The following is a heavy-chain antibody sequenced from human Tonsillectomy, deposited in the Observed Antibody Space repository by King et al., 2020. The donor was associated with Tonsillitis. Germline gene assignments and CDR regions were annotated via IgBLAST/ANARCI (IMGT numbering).Heavy chain of an antibody. J-gene: IGHJ6*02. CDR1: GFTFDDYA. CDR3: AKVDSSSWNIPVGGMDV. Sequence: VQLVESGGGSVQPGRSLRLSCAASGFTFDDYAMHWVRQAPGKGLEWVSGISWNSCSMGYADSVKGRFTISRDKAKNSLYLQMNSLRAEDTALYYCAKVDSSSWNIPVGGMDVWGQGTTVTVSS. V-gene: IGHV3-9*01. D-gene: IGHD6-13*01. CDR2: ISWNSCSM.